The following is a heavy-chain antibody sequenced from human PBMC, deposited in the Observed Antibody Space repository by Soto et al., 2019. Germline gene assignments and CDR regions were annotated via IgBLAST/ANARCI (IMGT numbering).Heavy chain of an antibody. CDR2: IYTSGST. CDR1: GGSISSYY. D-gene: IGHD2-2*01. V-gene: IGHV4-4*07. Sequence: PSETLSLTCTVSGGSISSYYWSWIRQPAGKGLEWIGRIYTSGSTNYNPSLKSRVTMSVDTSKNQFPLKLSSVTAADTAVYYCARGIREVVVVPAASPYYYYYYGMDVWGQGTTVTVSS. CDR3: ARGIREVVVVPAASPYYYYYYGMDV. J-gene: IGHJ6*02.